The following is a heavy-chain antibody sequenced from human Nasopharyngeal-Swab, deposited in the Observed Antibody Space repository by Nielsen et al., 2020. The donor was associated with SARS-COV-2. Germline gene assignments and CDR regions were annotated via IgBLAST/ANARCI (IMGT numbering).Heavy chain of an antibody. V-gene: IGHV5-51*01. Sequence: GESLKISYKGSGYSFTSYWIGWVRQMPGKGLEWMGIIYPGDSDTRYSPSFQGQVTISADKSISTAYLQWSSLKASDTAMYYCARHGLYCSSTSCYFDYWGQGTLVTVSS. CDR3: ARHGLYCSSTSCYFDY. CDR2: IYPGDSDT. CDR1: GYSFTSYW. J-gene: IGHJ4*02. D-gene: IGHD2-2*01.